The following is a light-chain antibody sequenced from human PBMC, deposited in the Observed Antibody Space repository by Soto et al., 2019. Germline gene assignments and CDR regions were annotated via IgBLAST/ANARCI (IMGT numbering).Light chain of an antibody. CDR1: QSISSW. Sequence: DMQITHSPSTLSASVLYRVTITCRASQSISSWLAWYQQKPGKAPKLLIYDASSLESGVPSRFSGSGSGTEFTLTISSLQADDYATFYCQQYHTDWTFGQGTKVDI. CDR2: DAS. V-gene: IGKV1-5*01. J-gene: IGKJ1*01. CDR3: QQYHTDWT.